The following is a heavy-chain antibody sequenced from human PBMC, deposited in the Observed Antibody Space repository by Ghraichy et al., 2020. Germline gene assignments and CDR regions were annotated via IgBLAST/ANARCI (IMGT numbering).Heavy chain of an antibody. D-gene: IGHD6-6*01. Sequence: SETLSLTCAVSGYSISSGYYWGWIRQPPGKGLEWIGSIYHSGSTYYNPSLKSRVTISVDTSKNQFSLKLSSVTAADTAVYYCARAESIAARTPIDYWGQGTLVTVSS. CDR3: ARAESIAARTPIDY. CDR1: GYSISSGYY. V-gene: IGHV4-38-2*01. J-gene: IGHJ4*02. CDR2: IYHSGST.